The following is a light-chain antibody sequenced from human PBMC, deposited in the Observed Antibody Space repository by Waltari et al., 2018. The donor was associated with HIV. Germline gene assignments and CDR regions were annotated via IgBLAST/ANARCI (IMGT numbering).Light chain of an antibody. CDR1: QDIGNY. CDR3: QQSYSTSWT. Sequence: DIQMTQSPSSLSASVGDRVTITCRASQDIGNYLNCYQQKPGRAPKVLIYAASSLQSGVPSRFSGSRSGTDFTLTISSLQPEDFATYYCQQSYSTSWTFGPGTKVEI. V-gene: IGKV1-39*01. CDR2: AAS. J-gene: IGKJ1*01.